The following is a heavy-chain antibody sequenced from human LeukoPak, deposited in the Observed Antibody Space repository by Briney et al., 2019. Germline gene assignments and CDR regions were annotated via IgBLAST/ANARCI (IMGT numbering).Heavy chain of an antibody. CDR1: GGTFTSYA. Sequence: SVKVSCKASGGTFTSYAISWVRQAPGQGLEWMGGIIPIFGTANYAQKFQGRVTITADEPTSTAYMELSSLRSEDTVVYYCAREGYCSRTSCYGYYGGQGTLVTVSS. J-gene: IGHJ4*02. CDR2: IIPIFGTA. D-gene: IGHD2-2*01. CDR3: AREGYCSRTSCYGYY. V-gene: IGHV1-69*13.